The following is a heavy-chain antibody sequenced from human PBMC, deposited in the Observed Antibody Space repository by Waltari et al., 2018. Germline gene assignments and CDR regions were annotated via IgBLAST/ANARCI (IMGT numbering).Heavy chain of an antibody. Sequence: QVQLQQWGTGLLKPSETLSLTCAVYGGALSDNYWIWIRQPPGKGLEWIGEINHSGNTNYYSSLKSRGTISIHTSIKQFSLKLSSVTAADTSVYYCARVGYSSSSGNYLDHWGQGTLVTVSS. V-gene: IGHV4-34*01. D-gene: IGHD6-6*01. CDR3: ARVGYSSSSGNYLDH. CDR2: INHSGNT. J-gene: IGHJ4*02. CDR1: GGALSDNY.